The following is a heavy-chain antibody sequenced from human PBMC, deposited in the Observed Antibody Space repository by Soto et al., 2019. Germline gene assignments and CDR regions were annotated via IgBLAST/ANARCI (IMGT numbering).Heavy chain of an antibody. J-gene: IGHJ4*02. CDR3: ASPRR. V-gene: IGHV3-48*02. Sequence: EVPLVESGGGLVQPGGSLRLSCAASGFTFSSYSMNWVRQAPGKGLEWVSYISSSSSTIYYADSVKGRFTISRDNAKNSLCLKRISLRDEDTGVYYCASPRRWGQGTLVTVSS. CDR2: ISSSSSTI. CDR1: GFTFSSYS.